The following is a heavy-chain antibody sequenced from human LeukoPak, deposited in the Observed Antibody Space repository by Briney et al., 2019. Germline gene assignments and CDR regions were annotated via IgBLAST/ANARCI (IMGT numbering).Heavy chain of an antibody. Sequence: GGSLRLSCAASGFTFSTYWMHWVRQAPGKGLVWVSRISSDGSITGYADSVKGRFTISRGNAKNTLYLQMNSLRAEDTAVYYCARDGITPPGIFNFDYWGQGTLVTVSS. V-gene: IGHV3-74*01. CDR1: GFTFSTYW. CDR3: ARDGITPPGIFNFDY. CDR2: ISSDGSIT. J-gene: IGHJ4*02. D-gene: IGHD2-21*01.